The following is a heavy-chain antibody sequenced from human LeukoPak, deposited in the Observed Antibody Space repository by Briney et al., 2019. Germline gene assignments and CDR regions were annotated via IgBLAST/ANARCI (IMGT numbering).Heavy chain of an antibody. CDR3: VRGGPYSDSGNY. CDR2: MNPYSGNT. D-gene: IGHD3-10*01. Sequence: GASVKVSCKASGYTFTSYDINWVRQAAGQGLEWLGWMNPYSGNTGYAQKFQDRVTMTRNTSINTAYMDLSSLTDGDTAVFFCVRGGPYSDSGNYWGQGTLVTVS. J-gene: IGHJ4*02. CDR1: GYTFTSYD. V-gene: IGHV1-8*01.